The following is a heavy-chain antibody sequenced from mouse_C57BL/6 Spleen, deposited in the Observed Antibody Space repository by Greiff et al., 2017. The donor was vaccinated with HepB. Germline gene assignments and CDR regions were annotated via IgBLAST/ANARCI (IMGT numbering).Heavy chain of an antibody. D-gene: IGHD1-1*01. CDR1: GYTFTSYW. Sequence: QVQLQQPGAELVRPGSSVKLSCKASGYTFTSYWMHWVKQRPIQGLEWIGNIDPSDSETHYNQKFKDKATLTVDKSSSTAYMQLSSLTSEDSAVYYCAVYYDGGYYFDYWGQGTTLTVSS. V-gene: IGHV1-52*01. CDR2: IDPSDSET. J-gene: IGHJ2*01. CDR3: AVYYDGGYYFDY.